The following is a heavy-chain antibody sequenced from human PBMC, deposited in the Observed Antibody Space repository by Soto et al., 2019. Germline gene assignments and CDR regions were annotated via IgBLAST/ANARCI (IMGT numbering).Heavy chain of an antibody. J-gene: IGHJ6*02. Sequence: PSPTLSLTCAISGDSVSSNSAAWNWIRQSPSRGLEWLGRTYYRSKWYNDYAVSVKSRITINPDTSMNQFSLQLNSVTPEDTAVYYCAREGYCSGGSCYSPDYYYYGMDVWGQGTTVTVSS. CDR1: GDSVSSNSAA. V-gene: IGHV6-1*01. CDR3: AREGYCSGGSCYSPDYYYYGMDV. CDR2: TYYRSKWYN. D-gene: IGHD2-15*01.